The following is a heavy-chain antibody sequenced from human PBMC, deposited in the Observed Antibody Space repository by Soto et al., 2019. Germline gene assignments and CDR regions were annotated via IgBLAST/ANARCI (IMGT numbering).Heavy chain of an antibody. CDR1: GFTFSSNG. V-gene: IGHV3-30*18. CDR2: ISYDGSNK. CDR3: ANLAVAGYFDY. J-gene: IGHJ4*02. D-gene: IGHD6-19*01. Sequence: QVQLVESGGGVVQPGRSLRLSCAASGFTFSSNGMHWVRQAPGKGLEWVAVISYDGSNKYYADSVKGRFTISRDNSKNTLYLQMNRLRAEDTAVYYCANLAVAGYFDYWGQGTLVTVSS.